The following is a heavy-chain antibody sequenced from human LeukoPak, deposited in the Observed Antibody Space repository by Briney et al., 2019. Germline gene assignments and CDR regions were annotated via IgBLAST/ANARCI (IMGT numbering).Heavy chain of an antibody. V-gene: IGHV3-23*01. J-gene: IGHJ3*02. D-gene: IGHD3-16*02. CDR1: GLHQSTHP. CDR2: ISGSGGNT. CDR3: AKSGSIIADHCAFDI. Sequence: GGSLPHPCAASGLHQSTHPMIGPRQAPGKGPEWVSAISGSGGNTYYAHSVKGRLTISRDNSKNTLYLQWNSLRAEDTAVYYCAKSGSIIADHCAFDIWGQGRMVTASS.